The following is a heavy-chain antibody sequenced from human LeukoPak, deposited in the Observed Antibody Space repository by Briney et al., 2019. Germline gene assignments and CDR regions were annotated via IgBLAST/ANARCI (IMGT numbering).Heavy chain of an antibody. CDR2: IDTKGTRT. V-gene: IGHV3-23*01. J-gene: IGHJ4*02. D-gene: IGHD5-12*01. CDR1: GFILSNCA. CDR3: VKEVVATIPPL. Sequence: GGSLRLSCAASGFILSNCAMTWVRQAPGKGLEWVSGIDTKGTRTYYADSVKGRFTISRDNSKNALFLQMNSLRAEDTAVYYCVKEVVATIPPLWGQGTLVTVSS.